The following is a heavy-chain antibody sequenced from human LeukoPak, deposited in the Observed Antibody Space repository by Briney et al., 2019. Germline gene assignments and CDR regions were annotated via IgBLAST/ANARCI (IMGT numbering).Heavy chain of an antibody. D-gene: IGHD6-13*01. V-gene: IGHV3-30*03. CDR3: ARALGSSWDSSLDS. CDR2: ISYDGSVE. J-gene: IGHJ4*02. CDR1: GFTFSNYV. Sequence: GGSLRLSCAASGFTFSNYVMHWVRQAPGKGLEWVALISYDGSVEKNAASVKGRFTISRDNSKNTLYLQMNSLRTEDTAVYYCARALGSSWDSSLDSWGQGTLVPVSS.